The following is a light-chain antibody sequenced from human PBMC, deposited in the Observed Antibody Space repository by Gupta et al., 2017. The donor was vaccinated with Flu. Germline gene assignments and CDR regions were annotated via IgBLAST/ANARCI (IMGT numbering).Light chain of an antibody. V-gene: IGKV1-39*01. CDR1: QRISTY. J-gene: IGKJ1*01. Sequence: DIKLTRPPSSLSSSVGDRSTNTCRSSQRISTYVNWYQQRPGKAPQPLISRSATLHTGVPSRFSGGGSGTDFTLTVSRLQPEDFATYYCQQSYSTHTWTFGPGTRV. CDR3: QQSYSTHTWT. CDR2: RSA.